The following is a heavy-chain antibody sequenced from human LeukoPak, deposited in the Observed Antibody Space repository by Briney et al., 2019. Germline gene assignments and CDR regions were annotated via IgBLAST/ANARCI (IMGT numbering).Heavy chain of an antibody. CDR3: ARGRAVAGTIDY. V-gene: IGHV4-34*01. Sequence: PSETLSLTCAVYGGSFNGYYWSWIRQPPGKGLEWIGEINHSGSTNYNPSLKSRVTISVDTSKNQFSLKLSSVTAADTAVYYCARGRAVAGTIDYWGQGTLVTVSS. CDR2: INHSGST. J-gene: IGHJ4*02. CDR1: GGSFNGYY. D-gene: IGHD6-19*01.